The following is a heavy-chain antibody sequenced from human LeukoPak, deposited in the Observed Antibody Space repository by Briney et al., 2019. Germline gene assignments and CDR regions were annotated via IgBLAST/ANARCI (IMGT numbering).Heavy chain of an antibody. V-gene: IGHV3-23*01. J-gene: IGHJ6*03. CDR2: ISGSGGST. Sequence: PGGSLRLSCAASGFTFSSYAMSWVRQAPGKGLEWVSGISGSGGSTYSADSVKGRFTISRDNSKNTLYLQMNSLRAVDTALYYCAKDYVPGRDYNYYMDVWGKGTTVTVSS. CDR3: AKDYVPGRDYNYYMDV. CDR1: GFTFSSYA. D-gene: IGHD3-10*02.